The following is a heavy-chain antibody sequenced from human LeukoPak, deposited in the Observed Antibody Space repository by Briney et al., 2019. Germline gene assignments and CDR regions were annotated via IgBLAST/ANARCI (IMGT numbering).Heavy chain of an antibody. D-gene: IGHD3-3*01. CDR1: GGSFSGYY. CDR2: INHSGST. CDR3: ARQTGVGLFILP. J-gene: IGHJ4*02. V-gene: IGHV4-34*01. Sequence: SETLSLTCAVYGGSFSGYYWSWIRQPPGKGLEWIGEINHSGSTNYNPSLKSRVTISVDTSKNQFSLKLTSVTAANTAVYYCARQTGVGLFILPGGQGTLVTVSS.